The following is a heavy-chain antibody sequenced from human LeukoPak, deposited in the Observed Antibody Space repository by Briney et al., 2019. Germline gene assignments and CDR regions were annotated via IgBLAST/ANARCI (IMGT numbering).Heavy chain of an antibody. CDR2: IYTSGST. J-gene: IGHJ5*02. CDR1: GGSISSGSYY. Sequence: SQTLSLTCTVSGGSISSGSYYWGWIRQPAGKGLEWIGRIYTSGSTNYNPSLKSRVTISVDTSKNQFSLKLSSVTAADTAVYYCASAEPRGIIWYPSWGQGTLVTVSS. D-gene: IGHD6-13*01. V-gene: IGHV4-61*02. CDR3: ASAEPRGIIWYPS.